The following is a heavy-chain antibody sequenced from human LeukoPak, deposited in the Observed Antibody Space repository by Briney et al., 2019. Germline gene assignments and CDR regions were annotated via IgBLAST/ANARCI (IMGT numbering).Heavy chain of an antibody. CDR3: AKDDLDY. CDR2: ISYDGSNK. V-gene: IGHV3-30*18. J-gene: IGHJ4*02. Sequence: GGSLRLSCAASGSTFSSYGMHWVRQAPGKGLEWVAVISYDGSNKYYADSVKGRFTISRDNSKNTLYLQMNSLRAEDTAVYYCAKDDLDYWGQGTLVTVSS. CDR1: GSTFSSYG.